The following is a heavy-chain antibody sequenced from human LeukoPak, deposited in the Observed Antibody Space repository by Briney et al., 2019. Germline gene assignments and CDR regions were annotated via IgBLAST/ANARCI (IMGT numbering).Heavy chain of an antibody. CDR2: MEGDGTEE. J-gene: IGHJ4*02. D-gene: IGHD3-10*01. V-gene: IGHV3-7*01. Sequence: PGGSLRLSCAASGFTFSSHWMTWVRQAPGKGLEWVANMEGDGTEEYYVDSVKGRFTISRDNDKNSLYLQMNSLRTEDTAVYYCARGGFSRGDYWGQGTLVTVSS. CDR3: ARGGFSRGDY. CDR1: GFTFSSHW.